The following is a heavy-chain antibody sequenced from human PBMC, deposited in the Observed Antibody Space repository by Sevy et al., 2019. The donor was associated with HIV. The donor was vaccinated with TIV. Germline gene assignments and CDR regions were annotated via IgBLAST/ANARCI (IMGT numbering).Heavy chain of an antibody. D-gene: IGHD5-12*01. Sequence: GGSLRLSCTASGFTFGDYAMSWFRQAPGKGLEWVGFIRSKAYGGTTEYAASVKGRFTISRDDSKSIANLQMNSLKTEDTAVYYCTRDPLVRWLQLPPFDYWGQGTLVTVSS. CDR3: TRDPLVRWLQLPPFDY. J-gene: IGHJ4*02. CDR2: IRSKAYGGTT. CDR1: GFTFGDYA. V-gene: IGHV3-49*03.